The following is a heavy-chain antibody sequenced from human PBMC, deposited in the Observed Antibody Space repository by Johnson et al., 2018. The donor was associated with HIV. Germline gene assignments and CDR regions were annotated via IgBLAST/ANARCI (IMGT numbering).Heavy chain of an antibody. J-gene: IGHJ3*02. Sequence: VQLVESGGGLVQPGGSLRLSCTASGFTFSNYAMRWVRQAPGQGLEWVSATGANGGDTIYADSVKARFTMSRDNSKNTLYLQMNNLRADASAVYYCSKYLDKDAFDIWGQGTMVTVSS. CDR2: TGANGGDT. D-gene: IGHD2-8*01. CDR1: GFTFSNYA. CDR3: SKYLDKDAFDI. V-gene: IGHV3-23*04.